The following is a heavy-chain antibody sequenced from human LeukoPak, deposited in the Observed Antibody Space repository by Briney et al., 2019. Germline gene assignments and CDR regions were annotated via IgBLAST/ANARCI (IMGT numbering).Heavy chain of an antibody. CDR3: ARDSSGYYFGEGDAFDI. CDR1: GGSISSYY. J-gene: IGHJ3*02. V-gene: IGHV4-59*01. D-gene: IGHD3-22*01. Sequence: PSETLSLTCTVSGGSISSYYWSWIRQPPGKGLEWIGYIYYSGSTNYNPSLKSRVTKSVDTSKNQFSLKLSSVTAADTAVYYCARDSSGYYFGEGDAFDIWGQGTMVTVSS. CDR2: IYYSGST.